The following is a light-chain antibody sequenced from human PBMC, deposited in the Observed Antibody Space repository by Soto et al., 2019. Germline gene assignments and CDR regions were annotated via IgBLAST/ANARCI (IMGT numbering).Light chain of an antibody. CDR2: DAS. J-gene: IGKJ4*01. V-gene: IGKV3-11*01. Sequence: EIVVTQFPATLSLSPGERATLSCMASQNINRYLAWYQQKPGQAPRLIIYDASNRATGIPARFSGSGSGTYFTLTISSLEPEDFEVYYCQQRTNWPLTFGGGTKVEI. CDR3: QQRTNWPLT. CDR1: QNINRY.